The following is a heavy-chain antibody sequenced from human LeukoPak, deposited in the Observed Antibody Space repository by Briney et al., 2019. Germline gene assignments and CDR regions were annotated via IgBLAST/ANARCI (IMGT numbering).Heavy chain of an antibody. J-gene: IGHJ4*02. CDR1: CYTFTSYG. CDR3: ARCAKYYDILTGYPTFDY. Sequence: GASVKVSCKPSCYTFTSYGISWVRQAPGQGLEWMGWINAYNGNTNYAQKLQGRVTMSTDTSASTAYMELRSLRSDDTAVYCCARCAKYYDILTGYPTFDYWGQGTLVTVSS. CDR2: INAYNGNT. V-gene: IGHV1-18*01. D-gene: IGHD3-9*01.